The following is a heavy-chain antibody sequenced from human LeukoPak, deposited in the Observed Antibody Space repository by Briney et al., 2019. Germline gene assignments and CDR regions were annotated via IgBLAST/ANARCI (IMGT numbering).Heavy chain of an antibody. D-gene: IGHD1-26*01. CDR3: ARDEHLQNGWKLLN. CDR1: GFPYSIFW. J-gene: IGHJ4*02. Sequence: GVSQSLPCTASGFPYSIFWVHWVPHAPGKGIVWVSCAKSGGSSTRYADSVKRRFPIHREYPKNTLYLQMNSQRAEDTAVYYCARDEHLQNGWKLLNWGQGTLGTVSS. CDR2: AKSGGSST. V-gene: IGHV3-74*01.